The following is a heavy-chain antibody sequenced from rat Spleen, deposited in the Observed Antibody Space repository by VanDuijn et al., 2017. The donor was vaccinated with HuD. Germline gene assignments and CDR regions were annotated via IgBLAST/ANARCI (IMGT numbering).Heavy chain of an antibody. CDR2: ISYDGSST. V-gene: IGHV5-7*01. D-gene: IGHD1-11*01. CDR3: TRTSYGGYRDWFAY. Sequence: EVQLVESGGGLVQPGRSLKLSCAASGFTFSDYNMAWVRQAPKKGLEWVTTISYDGSSTYYRDSVKGRFTISRDNAKTTLYLQMDSLMSEVTATYYCTRTSYGGYRDWFAYWGQGTLVTVSS. J-gene: IGHJ3*01. CDR1: GFTFSDYN.